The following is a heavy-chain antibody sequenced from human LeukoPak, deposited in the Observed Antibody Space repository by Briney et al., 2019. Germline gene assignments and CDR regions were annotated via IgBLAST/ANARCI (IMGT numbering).Heavy chain of an antibody. Sequence: SETLSLTCPVSGGSISSSSYYWGWIRQPPGKGLEWIGSIYYSGSTYYNLSLKSRVTISVDTSKNQFSLKLSSVTAADTAVYYCARPVQLWLGVAFDIWGQGTMVTVSS. V-gene: IGHV4-39*01. D-gene: IGHD5-18*01. J-gene: IGHJ3*02. CDR2: IYYSGST. CDR1: GGSISSSSYY. CDR3: ARPVQLWLGVAFDI.